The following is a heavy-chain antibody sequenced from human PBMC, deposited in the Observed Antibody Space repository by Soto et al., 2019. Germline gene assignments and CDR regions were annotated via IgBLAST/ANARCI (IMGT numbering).Heavy chain of an antibody. D-gene: IGHD3-10*01. V-gene: IGHV3-30*18. CDR2: ISYDGSNK. CDR3: AKDRGITMVRGVLTAPDY. J-gene: IGHJ4*02. CDR1: GFTFSSYG. Sequence: PGGSLRLSCAASGFTFSSYGMHWVRQAPGKGLEWVAVISYDGSNKYYADSVKGRFTISRDNSKNTLYLQMNSLRAEDTAVYYCAKDRGITMVRGVLTAPDYWGQGTLVTAPQ.